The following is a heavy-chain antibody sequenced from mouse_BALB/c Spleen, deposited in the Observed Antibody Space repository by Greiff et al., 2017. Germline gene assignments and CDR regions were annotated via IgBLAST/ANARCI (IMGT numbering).Heavy chain of an antibody. CDR3: TSYDYTWFAY. CDR1: GFTFSNYW. Sequence: EVHLVESGGGLVQPGGSMKLSCVASGFTFSNYWMNWVRQSPEKGLEWVAEIRLKSNNYATHYAESVKGRFTISRDDSKSSVYLQMNNLRAEDTGIYYCTSYDYTWFAYCGQGTLVTVSA. V-gene: IGHV6-6*02. CDR2: IRLKSNNYAT. D-gene: IGHD2-4*01. J-gene: IGHJ3*01.